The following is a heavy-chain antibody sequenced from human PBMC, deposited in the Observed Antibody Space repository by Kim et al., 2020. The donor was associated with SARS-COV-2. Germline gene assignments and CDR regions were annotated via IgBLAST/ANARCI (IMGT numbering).Heavy chain of an antibody. V-gene: IGHV4-39*01. CDR1: GGSISSSSYY. Sequence: SETLSLTCTVSGGSISSSSYYWGWIRQPPGKRLELIGSIYYRGSTYYNPSLNSRVTISVDTSKNQFSPKLSSVTAADTAVYYFARQGVTMTAAPFDDWG. D-gene: IGHD3-22*01. CDR2: IYYRGST. CDR3: ARQGVTMTAAPFDD. J-gene: IGHJ4*01.